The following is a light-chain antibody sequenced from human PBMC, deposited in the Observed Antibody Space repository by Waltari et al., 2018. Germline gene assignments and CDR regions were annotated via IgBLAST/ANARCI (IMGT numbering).Light chain of an antibody. CDR1: QSGCSSY. Sequence: EIVLTQYPGTLSLSPGERATLSCRASQSGCSSYLAWYQQKPGQAPRLLIYGASSRATGIPDRFSGSGSGTDFTLTISRLEPEDFAVYYCQQYGSSPRTFGQGTKVEIK. J-gene: IGKJ1*01. CDR3: QQYGSSPRT. V-gene: IGKV3-20*01. CDR2: GAS.